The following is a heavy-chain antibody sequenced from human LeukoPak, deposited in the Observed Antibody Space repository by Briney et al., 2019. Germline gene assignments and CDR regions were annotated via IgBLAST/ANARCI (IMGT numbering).Heavy chain of an antibody. CDR2: ITPSGDIT. D-gene: IGHD5-24*01. CDR3: ARSGYNRFDY. J-gene: IGHJ4*02. CDR1: GFIFSSHG. V-gene: IGHV3-23*01. Sequence: QSEGSLRLSCAASGFIFSSHGMNWVRQAPGKGLEWVSGITPSGDITYYADSVKGRFTISRDNSKNRVYLQMNSLRAEDTAVYDCARSGYNRFDYWGQGTLVTVSS.